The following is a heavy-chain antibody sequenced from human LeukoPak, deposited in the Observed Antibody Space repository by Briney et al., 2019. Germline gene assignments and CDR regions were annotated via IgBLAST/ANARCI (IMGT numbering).Heavy chain of an antibody. CDR1: GGSIRSYF. Sequence: PSETLSLTCTVSGGSIRSYFWSWIRQPPGQGLESIGYIYNSWSFNYNPSLKSRVTISLDMSKNQFSLKLSSVAAADTAVYYCARKVSSGWVFDFWGQGTLVT. J-gene: IGHJ4*02. D-gene: IGHD6-19*01. CDR2: IYNSWSF. V-gene: IGHV4-59*01. CDR3: ARKVSSGWVFDF.